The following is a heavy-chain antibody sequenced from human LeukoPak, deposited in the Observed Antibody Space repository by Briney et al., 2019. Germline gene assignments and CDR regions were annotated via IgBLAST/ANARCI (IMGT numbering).Heavy chain of an antibody. V-gene: IGHV3-23*01. Sequence: GGSLRLSCAVSGFTFSSYAMSWVRQAPGKGLEWVSTISGTGASTYYADSVKGRFTITRDSAKNTLYLQMNSLRAEDTAVYYCARGTGNYYGYWGQGTLVTVSS. CDR3: ARGTGNYYGY. CDR2: ISGTGAST. D-gene: IGHD3/OR15-3a*01. J-gene: IGHJ4*02. CDR1: GFTFSSYA.